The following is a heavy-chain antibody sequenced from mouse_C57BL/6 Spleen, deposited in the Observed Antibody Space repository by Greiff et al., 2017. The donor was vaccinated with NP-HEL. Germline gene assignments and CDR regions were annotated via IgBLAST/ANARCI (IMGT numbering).Heavy chain of an antibody. CDR2: IRNKANGYTT. CDR1: GFTFTDYY. D-gene: IGHD1-1*01. Sequence: EVMLVESGGGLVQPGGSLSLSCAASGFTFTDYYMSWVRQPPGKALEWLGFIRNKANGYTTEYSASVKGRFTISRDNSQSILYLQMNALRAEDSATYYCARRFITTVVGEAMDYWGQGTSVTVSS. CDR3: ARRFITTVVGEAMDY. J-gene: IGHJ4*01. V-gene: IGHV7-3*01.